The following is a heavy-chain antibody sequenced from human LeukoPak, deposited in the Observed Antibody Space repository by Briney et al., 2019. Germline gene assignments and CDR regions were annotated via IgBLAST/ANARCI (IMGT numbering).Heavy chain of an antibody. CDR3: ARVSWDGYNYNAFDI. CDR2: INPSGGST. Sequence: ASVKVSCKASGYTFTGYYMHWVRQAPGQGLEWMGIINPSGGSTSYAQKFQGRVTMTRDMSTSTVYMELSSLRSEDTAVYYCARVSWDGYNYNAFDIWGQGTMVTVSS. V-gene: IGHV1-46*01. J-gene: IGHJ3*02. CDR1: GYTFTGYY. D-gene: IGHD5-24*01.